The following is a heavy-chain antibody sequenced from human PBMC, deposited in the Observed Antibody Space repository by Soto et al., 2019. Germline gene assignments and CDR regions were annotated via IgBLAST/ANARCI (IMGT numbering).Heavy chain of an antibody. D-gene: IGHD5-12*01. Sequence: GGSLILSCAASGFTFSSCAMSWVRQAPGKGLEWVSAISGSGGSTYYADSVKGRFTISRDNSKNTLYLQMNSLRAEDTAVYYCAKDRQVDIVATTLPEYYFDYWGQGT. CDR3: AKDRQVDIVATTLPEYYFDY. V-gene: IGHV3-23*01. J-gene: IGHJ4*02. CDR2: ISGSGGST. CDR1: GFTFSSCA.